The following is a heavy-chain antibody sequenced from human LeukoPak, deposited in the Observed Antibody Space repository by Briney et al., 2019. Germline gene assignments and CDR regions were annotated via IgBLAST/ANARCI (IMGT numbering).Heavy chain of an antibody. V-gene: IGHV5-51*01. CDR1: GYSFTSYW. D-gene: IGHD6-19*01. Sequence: GESLKISCKGSGYSFTSYWIGWVRQMPGKGLEWMGIIYPGDSDTRYSPSFQGQVTISADKSISTAYLQWSSLKASDTAMCYCARLWSAVAGTAEVAFDIWGQGTMVTVSS. CDR3: ARLWSAVAGTAEVAFDI. CDR2: IYPGDSDT. J-gene: IGHJ3*02.